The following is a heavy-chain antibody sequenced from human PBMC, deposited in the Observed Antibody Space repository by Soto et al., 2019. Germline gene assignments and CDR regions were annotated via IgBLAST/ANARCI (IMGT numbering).Heavy chain of an antibody. D-gene: IGHD6-19*01. CDR1: GYTLTELS. J-gene: IGHJ5*02. CDR3: ARDSATGIAVARGRSHNWFDP. CDR2: ISAYNDNT. Sequence: GASVKVSCKVSGYTLTELSMHCARQAPGQGLEWMGWISAYNDNTKYAQKLQGRVTMTTDTSTSTAYMELRSLRSDDTAVYYCARDSATGIAVARGRSHNWFDPWGQGTLVTVSS. V-gene: IGHV1-18*01.